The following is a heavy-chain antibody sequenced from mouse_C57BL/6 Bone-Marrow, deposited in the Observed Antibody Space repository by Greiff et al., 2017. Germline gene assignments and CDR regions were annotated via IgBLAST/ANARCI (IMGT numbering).Heavy chain of an antibody. D-gene: IGHD1-1*01. J-gene: IGHJ2*01. V-gene: IGHV5-6*02. CDR2: ISSGGSYT. CDR3: ARVITTVVARGYFDY. CDR1: GFTFSSYG. Sequence: EVKLEESGGDLVKPGGSLKLSCAASGFTFSSYGMSWVRQTPDKRLEWVATISSGGSYTYYPDSVKGQFTISRDNAKNTLYLQMSSLKSEDTAMYYCARVITTVVARGYFDYWGQGTTLTVSS.